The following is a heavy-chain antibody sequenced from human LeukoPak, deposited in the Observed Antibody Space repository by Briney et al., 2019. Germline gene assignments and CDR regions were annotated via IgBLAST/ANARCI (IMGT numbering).Heavy chain of an antibody. V-gene: IGHV1-2*06. CDR2: INPNSGGT. D-gene: IGHD4-17*01. CDR1: GYTFTGYY. CDR3: ARGGNDCGDTPRFDP. Sequence: ASVKVSCKASGYTFTGYYMHWVRQAPGQGLEWMGRINPNSGGTNYAQKFQGRVTMTRDTSISTAYMELSRLRSEDTAVYYCARGGNDCGDTPRFDPWGQGTLVTVSS. J-gene: IGHJ5*02.